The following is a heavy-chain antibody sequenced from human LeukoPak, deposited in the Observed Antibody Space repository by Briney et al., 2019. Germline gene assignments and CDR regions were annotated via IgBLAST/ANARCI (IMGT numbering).Heavy chain of an antibody. CDR2: IYPGDSDT. D-gene: IGHD2-15*01. V-gene: IGHV5-51*01. Sequence: GESLKISCKGSGYSFTSYWIGWVRQMPGKGLEWMGIIYPGDSDTRYSPSFQGQVTISADKSISTAYLQWSSLKASDTAMYYCARRSQFWGSCFEYFQHWGQGTLVTVSS. J-gene: IGHJ1*01. CDR3: ARRSQFWGSCFEYFQH. CDR1: GYSFTSYW.